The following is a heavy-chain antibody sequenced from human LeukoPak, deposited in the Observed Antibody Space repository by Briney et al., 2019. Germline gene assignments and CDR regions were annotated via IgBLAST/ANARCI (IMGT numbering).Heavy chain of an antibody. V-gene: IGHV3-15*01. CDR2: IKRKIDGETT. J-gene: IGHJ4*02. CDR1: GFTFSNAW. Sequence: KPGGSLRLSCVASGFTFSNAWMSWVRQAPIKGLEWVGRIKRKIDGETTDYAAPAKGRFTISRDDSKNTLHLQMNSLKTEDTAVYYCTSEDQGGFDYWGRGTLVTVSS. D-gene: IGHD1-26*01. CDR3: TSEDQGGFDY.